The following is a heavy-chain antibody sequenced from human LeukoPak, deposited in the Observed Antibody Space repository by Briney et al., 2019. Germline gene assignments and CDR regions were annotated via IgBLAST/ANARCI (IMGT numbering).Heavy chain of an antibody. CDR1: GFTLEDYA. J-gene: IGHJ4*02. Sequence: PGGSLSLSCTPSGFTLEDYAMHWVRQAPRKGLEGVALISLDGGNIYYAPPAKGPFPIYRDNSNNMLYLQRDSLRADDTPVYYCARDPPFRTGWSQNFFDFWGQGTLVTVSS. CDR3: ARDPPFRTGWSQNFFDF. D-gene: IGHD6-19*01. V-gene: IGHV3-30*04. CDR2: ISLDGGNI.